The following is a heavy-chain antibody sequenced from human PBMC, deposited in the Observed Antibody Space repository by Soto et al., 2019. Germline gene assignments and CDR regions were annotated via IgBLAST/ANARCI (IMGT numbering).Heavy chain of an antibody. J-gene: IGHJ5*01. CDR1: GCTFTIYY. Sequence: ASVKVSCKTSGCTFTIYYMHWVRQAPGQGLEWMGLINPGGGSTTYPQKFQGRVSMTTDTSTSTVYMELSSLRSEDTAVYYCALLRAGAITSWGQGTLVTVSS. D-gene: IGHD1-26*01. CDR3: ALLRAGAITS. CDR2: INPGGGST. V-gene: IGHV1-46*03.